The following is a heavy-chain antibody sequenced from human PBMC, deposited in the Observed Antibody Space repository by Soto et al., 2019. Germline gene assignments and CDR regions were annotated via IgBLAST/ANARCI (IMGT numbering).Heavy chain of an antibody. V-gene: IGHV4-59*08. CDR2: IHYTGRT. CDR1: GGSISSYY. D-gene: IGHD3-16*01. Sequence: QVQLQESGPGLVKPSETLSLTCTVSGGSISSYYWTWLRQPPGKGLEWIGYIHYTGRTNYNPFLKSRVAISVDMSKNQSSLRLSSVTAADTAIYYCARHANYAGGVDWFDPWGQGTLVTVSS. J-gene: IGHJ5*02. CDR3: ARHANYAGGVDWFDP.